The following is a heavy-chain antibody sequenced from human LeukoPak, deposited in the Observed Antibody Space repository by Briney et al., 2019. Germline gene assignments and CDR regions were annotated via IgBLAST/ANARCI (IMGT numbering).Heavy chain of an antibody. V-gene: IGHV3-23*01. J-gene: IGHJ4*02. D-gene: IGHD5-24*01. CDR2: ISGSGGST. CDR1: GFTFGDYA. Sequence: TGGSLRLSCTASGFTFGDYAMSWVRQAPGKGLEWVSAISGSGGSTYYADSVKGRFTISRDNSKNTLYLQMNGLRAEDTAVYYSAKDSVREMATIHDYWGQRTLVTVSS. CDR3: AKDSVREMATIHDY.